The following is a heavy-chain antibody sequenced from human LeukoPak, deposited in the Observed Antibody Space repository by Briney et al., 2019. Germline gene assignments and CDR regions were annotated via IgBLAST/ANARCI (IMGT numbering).Heavy chain of an antibody. J-gene: IGHJ3*01. CDR2: INAKIGGR. Sequence: GSVKVSRKSSVYIFTYHYVQWVRQAPAQAVEWMGLINAKIGGRKIEQKFEGRVNMTMDTSISTVHMELSRLTSDETAVYYCARDSEYNPGWTGAGAFDLWGQGTMVTVSS. V-gene: IGHV1-2*06. D-gene: IGHD3/OR15-3a*01. CDR3: ARDSEYNPGWTGAGAFDL. CDR1: VYIFTYHY.